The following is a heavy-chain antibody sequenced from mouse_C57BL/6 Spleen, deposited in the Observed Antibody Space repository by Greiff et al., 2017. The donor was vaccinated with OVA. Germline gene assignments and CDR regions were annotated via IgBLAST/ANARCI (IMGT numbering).Heavy chain of an antibody. J-gene: IGHJ2*01. CDR2: ISYDGSN. Sequence: VQLKESGPGLVKPSQSLSLTCSVTGYSITSGYYWNWIRQFPGNKLEWMGYISYDGSNNYNPSLKNRISITRDTSKNQFFLKLNSVTTEDTATYYCAREDYYDHYFDYWGQGTTLTVSS. CDR3: AREDYYDHYFDY. D-gene: IGHD2-4*01. V-gene: IGHV3-6*01. CDR1: GYSITSGYY.